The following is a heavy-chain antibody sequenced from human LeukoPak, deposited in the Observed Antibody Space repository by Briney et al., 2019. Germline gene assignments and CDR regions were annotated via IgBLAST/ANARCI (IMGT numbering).Heavy chain of an antibody. D-gene: IGHD3-9*01. CDR2: INHSGST. J-gene: IGHJ5*02. Sequence: SETLSLTCAVYGESFSGYYGSWIRQPPGKGLEWIGEINHSGSTNNNPTLKSRVTISVDTSKNQFSLKLSSVTAADTAVYYCARRSDYDILTGYSNSRFDPWGQGTLVTVSS. CDR3: ARRSDYDILTGYSNSRFDP. CDR1: GESFSGYY. V-gene: IGHV4-34*01.